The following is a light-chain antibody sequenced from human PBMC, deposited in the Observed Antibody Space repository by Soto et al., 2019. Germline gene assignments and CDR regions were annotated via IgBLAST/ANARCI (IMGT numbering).Light chain of an antibody. CDR3: SSYAASNNFYFV. J-gene: IGLJ3*02. CDR2: EVR. Sequence: QSALTQPASVSGSPGQSITISCTGTSSDVGGYNYVSWYQQHPGKAPKLMIYEVRERPSGVPDRFSGSKSGNTASLTVSGLQAEDEADYYCSSYAASNNFYFVFGGGTKVTVL. V-gene: IGLV2-8*01. CDR1: SSDVGGYNY.